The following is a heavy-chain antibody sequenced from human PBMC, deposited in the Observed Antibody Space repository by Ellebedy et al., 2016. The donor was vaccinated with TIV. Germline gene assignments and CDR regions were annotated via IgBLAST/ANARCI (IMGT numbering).Heavy chain of an antibody. V-gene: IGHV3-11*01. CDR2: ISSSGGTI. CDR1: GFTFSNYY. CDR3: ATSGYSDTWLFRGMDV. D-gene: IGHD6-13*01. Sequence: GESLKISCAASGFTFSNYYMSWIRQAPGKGLEWVSYISSSGGTIYYADSVKGRFTISRDNAKNSLYLQLNNLRAEDTAVYYCATSGYSDTWLFRGMDVWGQGTTVTVSS. J-gene: IGHJ6*02.